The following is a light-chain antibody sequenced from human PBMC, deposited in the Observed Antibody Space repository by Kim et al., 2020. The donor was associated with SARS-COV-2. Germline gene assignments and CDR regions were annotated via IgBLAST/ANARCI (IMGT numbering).Light chain of an antibody. V-gene: IGKV1-5*01. Sequence: AAVGGRVSLTCRASQSVSYWLAWYQQKPGRAPQLLIYDASSLQSGVPSRFSGSGSGTEFTLTITSLQPGDFATYYCQHYNSYPWTFGQGTKVDIK. CDR2: DAS. CDR3: QHYNSYPWT. J-gene: IGKJ1*01. CDR1: QSVSYW.